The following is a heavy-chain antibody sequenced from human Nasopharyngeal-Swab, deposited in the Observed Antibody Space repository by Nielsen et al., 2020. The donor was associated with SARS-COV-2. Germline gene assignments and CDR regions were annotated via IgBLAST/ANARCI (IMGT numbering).Heavy chain of an antibody. CDR3: ARLGLPNAFDI. D-gene: IGHD5-12*01. CDR1: GFTFSSHG. V-gene: IGHV3-23*01. CDR2: ASFRGGRT. Sequence: GGSLRLSCAASGFTFSSHGISWVRQAPGKGLQWVSAASFRGGRTYYADSVKGRFTISRDNSKNTLYLQMNSLRAEDTAEYYCARLGLPNAFDIWGQGTMVTVSS. J-gene: IGHJ3*02.